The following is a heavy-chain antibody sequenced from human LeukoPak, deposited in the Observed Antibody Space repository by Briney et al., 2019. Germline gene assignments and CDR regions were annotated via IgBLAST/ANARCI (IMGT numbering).Heavy chain of an antibody. J-gene: IGHJ4*02. V-gene: IGHV3-30*18. CDR1: GFTFSSYW. D-gene: IGHD3-22*01. Sequence: PGGSLRLSCVASGFTFSSYWMIWVRQAPGKGLEWVAVISYDGSNKYYADSVKGRFTISRDNSKNTLYLQMNSLRAEDTAVYYCAKGKRTYYYDSSGYYCDYWGQGTLVTVSS. CDR3: AKGKRTYYYDSSGYYCDY. CDR2: ISYDGSNK.